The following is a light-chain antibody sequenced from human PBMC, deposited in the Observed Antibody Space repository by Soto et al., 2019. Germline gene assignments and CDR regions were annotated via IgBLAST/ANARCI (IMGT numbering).Light chain of an antibody. CDR3: SSYTSSSTYV. CDR1: SSDVGGYNY. V-gene: IGLV2-14*01. CDR2: EVS. J-gene: IGLJ1*01. Sequence: QSALTQPASVSVSPGQSITSSCTGTSSDVGGYNYVSWYQQHPGKAPKLMIYEVSNRPSGVSNRFSGSKSGNTASLTISGLQAEDEADYYCSSYTSSSTYVFGTGTKVT.